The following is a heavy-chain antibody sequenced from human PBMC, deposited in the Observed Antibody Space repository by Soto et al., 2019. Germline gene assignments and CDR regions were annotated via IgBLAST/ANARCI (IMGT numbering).Heavy chain of an antibody. D-gene: IGHD2-2*01. CDR1: GFTFINPW. J-gene: IGHJ4*02. Sequence: PGGSLRLSCAASGFTFINPWMRWVRQAPGKGLEWVGFIRSKAYGGTTEYAASVKGRFTISRDDSKNITYLQMNSLKTEDTAVYYCTRGLEIQYCSSTSCYVGVDYWGQGTLVTFSS. CDR3: TRGLEIQYCSSTSCYVGVDY. V-gene: IGHV3-49*04. CDR2: IRSKAYGGTT.